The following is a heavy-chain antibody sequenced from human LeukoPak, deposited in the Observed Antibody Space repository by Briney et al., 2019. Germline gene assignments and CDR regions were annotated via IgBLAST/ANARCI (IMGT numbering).Heavy chain of an antibody. V-gene: IGHV1-2*02. Sequence: ASVKVSCKASGYTFTSYYMHWVRQAPGQGLEWMGWINPNSGGTNYAQKFQGRVTMTRDTSISTAYMELSRLRSDDTAVYYCASRGYYYDSSGYYAARDAFDIWGQGTMVTVSS. CDR1: GYTFTSYY. CDR2: INPNSGGT. J-gene: IGHJ3*02. CDR3: ASRGYYYDSSGYYAARDAFDI. D-gene: IGHD3-22*01.